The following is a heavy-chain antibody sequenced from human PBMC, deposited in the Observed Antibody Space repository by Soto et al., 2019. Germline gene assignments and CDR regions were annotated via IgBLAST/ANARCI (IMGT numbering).Heavy chain of an antibody. V-gene: IGHV1-24*01. CDR1: GHTLTELS. D-gene: IGHD2-21*01. CDR3: ASPRELSYSYFYFFTLDV. CDR2: FDPEGGEA. J-gene: IGHJ6*02. Sequence: GASVKVSCKISGHTLTELSIHWVRQAPGKGLEWMGGFDPEGGEAIYAQKWHGRVTVTEDTVTGTAYMELRGLKSDDTAVYYCASPRELSYSYFYFFTLDVWGQGTTVTVSS.